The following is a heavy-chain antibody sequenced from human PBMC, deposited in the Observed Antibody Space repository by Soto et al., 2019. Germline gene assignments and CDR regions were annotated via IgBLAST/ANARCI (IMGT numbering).Heavy chain of an antibody. CDR2: ISYDGSNK. V-gene: IGHV3-30*18. CDR3: AKDLGSWRLDAFDI. Sequence: QVQLVESGGGVVQPGRSLRLSGAASGFTFSSYGMHWVRQAPGKGLEWVAVISYDGSNKYYADSVKGRFTISRDNSKNTLYLQMNSLRAEDTAVYYCAKDLGSWRLDAFDIWGQGTMVTVSS. CDR1: GFTFSSYG. J-gene: IGHJ3*02. D-gene: IGHD1-26*01.